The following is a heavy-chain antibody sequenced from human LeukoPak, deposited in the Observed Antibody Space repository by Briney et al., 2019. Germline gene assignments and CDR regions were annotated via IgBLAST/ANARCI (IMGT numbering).Heavy chain of an antibody. J-gene: IGHJ4*02. Sequence: SETLSLTCIVSGGSISSYYWSWIRQPPGKGLEWIGYIYYSGSTNYNPSLKSRVTISVDASKNQFSLKLSSVTAADTAVYYCARGLMMAVAGRGEFHYWGQGTLVTVSS. CDR2: IYYSGST. V-gene: IGHV4-59*01. D-gene: IGHD6-13*01. CDR1: GGSISSYY. CDR3: ARGLMMAVAGRGEFHY.